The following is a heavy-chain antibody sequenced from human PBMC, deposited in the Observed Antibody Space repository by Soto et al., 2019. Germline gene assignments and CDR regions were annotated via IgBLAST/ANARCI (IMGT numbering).Heavy chain of an antibody. CDR1: GYSFTRYW. V-gene: IGHV5-51*01. CDR2: IYPGASDT. CDR3: ARDLRLAAYGTGYNYGMDV. D-gene: IGHD6-13*01. Sequence: PGESLKISCKGSGYSFTRYWIGRVRQMPGKGLEWLGIIYPGASDTRYSSSFQGQVTISADTSISTAYLQWSSLKASYTVMYYCARDLRLAAYGTGYNYGMDVWGQETTVTVSS. J-gene: IGHJ6*02.